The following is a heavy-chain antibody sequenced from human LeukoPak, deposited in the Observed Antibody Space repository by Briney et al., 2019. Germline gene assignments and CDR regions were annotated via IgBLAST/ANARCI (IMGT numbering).Heavy chain of an antibody. CDR2: ISAYNGNT. D-gene: IGHD3-22*01. J-gene: IGHJ3*02. CDR3: ARAGYYYDSTQSRAFDI. CDR1: GYTFTSYG. V-gene: IGHV1-18*01. Sequence: ASVTVSCKASGYTFTSYGISWVRQAPGQGLEWMGWISAYNGNTNYAQKLQGRVTMTTDTSTSTAYMELRSLRSDDTAVYYCARAGYYYDSTQSRAFDIWGQGTMVTVSS.